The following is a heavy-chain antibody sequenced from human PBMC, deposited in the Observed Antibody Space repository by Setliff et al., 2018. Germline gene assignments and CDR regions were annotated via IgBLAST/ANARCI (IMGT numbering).Heavy chain of an antibody. CDR1: GFSFSSYS. D-gene: IGHD2-2*01. CDR3: VPESSTFLN. CDR2: ISSSSSPI. Sequence: GGSLRLSCAASGFSFSSYSMNWVRQAPGKGLEWVSYISSSSSPISYADSVKGRFTVSRDNTENSVFLQMNSLRVEDTAVYYCVPESSTFLNWGPGTQVTVSS. V-gene: IGHV3-48*01. J-gene: IGHJ4*02.